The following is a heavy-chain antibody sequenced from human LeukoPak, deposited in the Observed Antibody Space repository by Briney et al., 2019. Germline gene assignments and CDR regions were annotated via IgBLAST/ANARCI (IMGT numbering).Heavy chain of an antibody. Sequence: PSETLSLTCAVSGGSIRSSYWWSWVRQPPGKGLEWIGEVYHSGSTNYSPSLKSRVTVSVDESKNQFSLRLSSVTAADTAVYYCAGAYCGGDCYSGRTFDIWGQGTMVTVSS. V-gene: IGHV4-4*02. D-gene: IGHD2-21*02. CDR3: AGAYCGGDCYSGRTFDI. CDR2: VYHSGST. J-gene: IGHJ3*02. CDR1: GGSIRSSYW.